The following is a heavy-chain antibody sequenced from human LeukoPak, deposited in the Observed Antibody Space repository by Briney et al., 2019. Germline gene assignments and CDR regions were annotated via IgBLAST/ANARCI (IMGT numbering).Heavy chain of an antibody. CDR1: GFTFSSYA. J-gene: IGHJ4*02. V-gene: IGHV3-23*01. Sequence: GGSLRLSCAASGFTFSSYAMSWVRQAPGKGLEWVSAISGSGGSTYYADSVKGRFTISRDNSKNTLYLQMTSLRAEDTAVYYCAKDPCSSTSCYATDYWGQGTLVTVSS. CDR2: ISGSGGST. CDR3: AKDPCSSTSCYATDY. D-gene: IGHD2-2*01.